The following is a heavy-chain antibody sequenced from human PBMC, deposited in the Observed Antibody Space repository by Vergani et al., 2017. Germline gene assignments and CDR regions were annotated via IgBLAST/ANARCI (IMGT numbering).Heavy chain of an antibody. CDR2: IYPGDSDT. J-gene: IGHJ5*02. CDR1: GYSFPSYW. CDR3: ARCIAVADTASPGWFDP. Sequence: EVQLVQSGAEVKKPGESLKISCKGSGYSFPSYWIGWVRQMPGKGLEWMGNIYPGDSDTRYSPSFQGQVTISADKSISTAYLQWSSLKASDTAMYYCARCIAVADTASPGWFDPWGQGTLVTVSS. V-gene: IGHV5-51*01. D-gene: IGHD6-19*01.